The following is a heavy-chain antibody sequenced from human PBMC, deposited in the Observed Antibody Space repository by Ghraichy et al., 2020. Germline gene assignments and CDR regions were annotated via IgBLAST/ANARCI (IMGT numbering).Heavy chain of an antibody. CDR1: GFTFNDYY. CDR3: ARVGTIVAAGTVDY. CDR2: ISGDSSHT. Sequence: GGSLRLSCAASGFTFNDYYMSWIRQDPGKGLEWLSYISGDSSHTNYAASVKGRFTISRDNAKNSLYLQMNSLRAEDTAVYYCARVGTIVAAGTVDYWGQGTLVTVSP. D-gene: IGHD6-13*01. J-gene: IGHJ4*02. V-gene: IGHV3-11*06.